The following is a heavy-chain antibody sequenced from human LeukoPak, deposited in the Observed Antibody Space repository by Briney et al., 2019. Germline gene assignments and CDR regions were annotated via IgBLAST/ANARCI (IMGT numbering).Heavy chain of an antibody. CDR2: IYYSGST. V-gene: IGHV4-31*03. CDR3: ARDRGGYNFAFDI. D-gene: IGHD5-24*01. Sequence: SQTLSLTCTVSGGSISSGGYYWSWIRQHPGKGPEWIGYIYYSGSTYYNPSLKSRVTISVDTSKNQFSLKLSSVTAADTAVYYCARDRGGYNFAFDIWGQGTMVTVSS. CDR1: GGSISSGGYY. J-gene: IGHJ3*02.